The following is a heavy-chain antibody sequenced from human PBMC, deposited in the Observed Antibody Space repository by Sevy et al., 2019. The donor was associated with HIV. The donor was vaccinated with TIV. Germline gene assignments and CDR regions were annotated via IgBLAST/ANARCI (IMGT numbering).Heavy chain of an antibody. J-gene: IGHJ6*02. D-gene: IGHD3-3*01. CDR3: AGVGGSGYALYYYYGVDV. CDR1: GFTFKNYA. Sequence: GGSLRLSCAASGFTFKNYAMTWVRQAPGMGLEWLSAITGSGSNTYYADSVKGRFTISRDNAKNTLFLQMTSLRAEDTGVYYCAGVGGSGYALYYYYGVDVWGQGTTVTVSS. V-gene: IGHV3-23*01. CDR2: ITGSGSNT.